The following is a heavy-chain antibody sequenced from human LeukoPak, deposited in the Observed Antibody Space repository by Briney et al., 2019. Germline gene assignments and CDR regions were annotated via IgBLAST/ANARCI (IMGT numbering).Heavy chain of an antibody. CDR3: VKDGYYGSGRYHFDY. CDR2: IYSAGST. Sequence: GGSLRLSCAASGFTVTSNYMSCVRQAPGKGLEWVSLIYSAGSTYYADSVKGRFTISRDNSKNTLYLQMSSLRAEDTALYYCVKDGYYGSGRYHFDYWGQGTLVTVSS. J-gene: IGHJ4*02. D-gene: IGHD3-10*01. CDR1: GFTVTSNY. V-gene: IGHV3-66*01.